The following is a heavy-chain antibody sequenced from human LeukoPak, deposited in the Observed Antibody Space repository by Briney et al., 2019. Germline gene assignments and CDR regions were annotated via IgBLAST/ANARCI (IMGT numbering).Heavy chain of an antibody. CDR1: GFSFSTYG. CDR2: ISNDGSNK. V-gene: IGHV3-30*18. D-gene: IGHD3-22*01. Sequence: PGRSLRLSCAASGFSFSTYGMHWVRQAPGKGLEWVAVISNDGSNKYYAESVKGRFTISRDNSKNTLYLQMNSLRAEDTAVYYCAKGGFLGFFRWGSDTYYYDSSGYFDYWGQGTLVTVSS. CDR3: AKGGFLGFFRWGSDTYYYDSSGYFDY. J-gene: IGHJ4*02.